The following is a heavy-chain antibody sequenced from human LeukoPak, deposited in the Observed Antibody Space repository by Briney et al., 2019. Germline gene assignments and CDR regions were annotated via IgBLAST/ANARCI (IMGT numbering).Heavy chain of an antibody. V-gene: IGHV4-59*12. D-gene: IGHD3-16*01. CDR1: GGSISSYY. J-gene: IGHJ4*02. CDR2: IYYSGST. CDR3: ERTGGAGGY. Sequence: SETLSLTCTVSGGSISSYYWSWIRQPPWKGLEWIGYIYYSGSTNCNPSLKSRVTISVDTSKNQFPLNLSSVTAADTAVYYCERTGGAGGYWGQGTLVTVSS.